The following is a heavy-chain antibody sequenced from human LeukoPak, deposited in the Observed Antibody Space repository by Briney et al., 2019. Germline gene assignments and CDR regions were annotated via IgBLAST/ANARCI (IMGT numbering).Heavy chain of an antibody. CDR1: GDSTSSSSYY. CDR2: IYYSGGT. J-gene: IGHJ3*02. CDR3: ARLKYSSGWAGAFDI. V-gene: IGHV4-39*02. Sequence: SETLSLTCTVSGDSTSSSSYYWGWIRQPPGKGLEWIGSIYYSGGTYYNPSLKSRVTISVGTSKNYFFLKLTSVTAADTAVYFCARLKYSSGWAGAFDIWGQGTMVTVSS. D-gene: IGHD6-19*01.